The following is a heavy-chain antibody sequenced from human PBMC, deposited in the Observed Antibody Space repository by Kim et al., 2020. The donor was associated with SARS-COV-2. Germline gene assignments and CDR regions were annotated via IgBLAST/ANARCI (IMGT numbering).Heavy chain of an antibody. CDR1: GGSFSGYY. V-gene: IGHV4-34*01. D-gene: IGHD6-13*01. Sequence: SETLSLTCAVYGGSFSGYYWSWIRQPPGKGLEWIGEINHSGSTNYNPSLKSRVTLSVDTSKNQFSLKLSSVTAADTAVYYCARYDRGTGIRVAAAWTYFDYWGQGTLVTVSS. CDR3: ARYDRGTGIRVAAAWTYFDY. CDR2: INHSGST. J-gene: IGHJ4*02.